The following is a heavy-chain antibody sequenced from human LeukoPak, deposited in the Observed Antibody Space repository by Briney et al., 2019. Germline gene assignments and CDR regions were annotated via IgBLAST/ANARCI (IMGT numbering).Heavy chain of an antibody. J-gene: IGHJ3*02. D-gene: IGHD2-2*01. CDR1: GVSVSDGRYY. V-gene: IGHV4-31*03. Sequence: PSETLSLTCSVSGVSVSDGRYYWTWIRQHPGKGLEWIGYKYYSGSAKCNPSLKSRLTISIDTSKNQFSLHLGSVTAADTATYYCATPYCSSISCLDVFNMWGQGTRVTVSS. CDR2: KYYSGSA. CDR3: ATPYCSSISCLDVFNM.